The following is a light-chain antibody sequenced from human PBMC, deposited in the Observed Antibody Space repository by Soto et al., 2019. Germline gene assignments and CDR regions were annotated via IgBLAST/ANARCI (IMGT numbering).Light chain of an antibody. CDR3: CSYSGNAIYVL. V-gene: IGLV2-8*01. CDR1: SSDVGGYND. CDR2: EVS. Sequence: QSALTQPPSASGSPGQSVTISCTGTSSDVGGYNDVSWYQQHPGKAPKLMIYEVSKRPSGVPDRFSGSKSGSTASLTVSGLQGEDEADYYCCSYSGNAIYVLFGGGTKLTVL. J-gene: IGLJ2*01.